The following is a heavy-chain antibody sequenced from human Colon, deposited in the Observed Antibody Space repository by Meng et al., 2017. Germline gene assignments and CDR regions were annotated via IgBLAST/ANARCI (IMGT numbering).Heavy chain of an antibody. J-gene: IGHJ5*02. CDR3: ARHQQWLDGWFDP. D-gene: IGHD6-19*01. Sequence: SETLSLTCTVSGGSISSSSYYWGWIRQPPGKGLEWIGSIYYSGSTYYNPSLKSRVTISVDTSKNQFSLKLSSVTAADTAVYYCARHQQWLDGWFDPWGQGTLVTRSS. CDR1: GGSISSSSYY. V-gene: IGHV4-39*07. CDR2: IYYSGST.